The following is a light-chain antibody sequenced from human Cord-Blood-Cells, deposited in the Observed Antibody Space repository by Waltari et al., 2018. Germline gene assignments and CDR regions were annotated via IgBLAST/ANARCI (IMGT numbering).Light chain of an antibody. Sequence: DIQMTQSPSTLSASVGDRVTITCRSSQSISSWLAWYQQEPAKAPKLLIYKASSLESWVPSRFSGSGSGTEFTLTISSLQPDDFATYCCQQYNSYSTFGQGTKLEIK. CDR2: KAS. V-gene: IGKV1-5*03. J-gene: IGKJ2*01. CDR3: QQYNSYST. CDR1: QSISSW.